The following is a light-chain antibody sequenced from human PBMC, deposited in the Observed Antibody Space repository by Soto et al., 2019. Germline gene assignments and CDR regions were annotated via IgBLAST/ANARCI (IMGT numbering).Light chain of an antibody. CDR3: QQYTSYST. J-gene: IGKJ1*01. Sequence: DIQMTQSPSTLSASVGDRVTITCRASQSINSWLAWYQQKPGRAPKLLIYKASSLESGVQSRFSGSRSGTEFTLTLSSLQPDDFATYYCQQYTSYSTFGQGTKVEIK. CDR1: QSINSW. CDR2: KAS. V-gene: IGKV1-5*03.